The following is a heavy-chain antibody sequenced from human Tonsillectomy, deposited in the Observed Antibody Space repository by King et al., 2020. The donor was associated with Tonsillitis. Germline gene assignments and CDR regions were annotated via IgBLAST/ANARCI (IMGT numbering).Heavy chain of an antibody. D-gene: IGHD1-26*01. CDR1: GYSISSGFY. V-gene: IGHV4-38-2*01. CDR3: ARGEMGTTTPGFFQN. CDR2: IYYGGST. Sequence: VQLQESGPGLVKPSETLSLTCAVSGYSISSGFYWGWIRQPPGKGLEWIGSIYYGGSTYYNPSLKSRVTISVDTSKNEFSLKLSSVTAADTAVYYCARGEMGTTTPGFFQNWGQGTLVTVS. J-gene: IGHJ1*01.